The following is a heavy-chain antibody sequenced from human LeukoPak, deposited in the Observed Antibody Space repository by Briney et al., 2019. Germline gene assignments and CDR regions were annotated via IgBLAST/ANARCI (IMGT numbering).Heavy chain of an antibody. CDR1: GFTFSSYG. D-gene: IGHD3-10*01. CDR2: IRYDGSNK. Sequence: GGSLRLSCAASGFTFSSYGMHWVRQAPGKGLEWVTFIRYDGSNKYYADSVKGRFTISRDNSKNTLYLQMNSLRAEDTAVYYCAREYRIPAPVLLWFGEDSSGGSNWLDPWGQGTLVTVSS. V-gene: IGHV3-30*02. J-gene: IGHJ5*02. CDR3: AREYRIPAPVLLWFGEDSSGGSNWLDP.